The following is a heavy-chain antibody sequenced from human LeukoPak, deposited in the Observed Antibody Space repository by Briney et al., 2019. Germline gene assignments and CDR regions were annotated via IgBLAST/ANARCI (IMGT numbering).Heavy chain of an antibody. V-gene: IGHV3-9*01. CDR1: GFTFEDYA. CDR3: AKVTHYDILTGSMDV. CDR2: ISWNSGNI. D-gene: IGHD3-9*01. Sequence: GGSLRHSCAASGFTFEDYAMHGLRPAPGKGLVWVAGISWNSGNIGYADSVKGRFTISSDNAKNSLYLQMNSLRAEDTALYYCAKVTHYDILTGSMDVWGQGTTVTVSS. J-gene: IGHJ6*02.